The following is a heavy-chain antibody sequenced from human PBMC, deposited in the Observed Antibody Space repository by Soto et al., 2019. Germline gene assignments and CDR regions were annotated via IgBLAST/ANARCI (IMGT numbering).Heavy chain of an antibody. V-gene: IGHV1-2*02. CDR3: ARGTNIVVVPAATSKYYYYGMDV. Sequence: RASVKVSCKASGYTFTGYYMHWVRQAPGQGLEWMGWINPNSGGTNYAQKFQGRVTMTRDTSISTAYMELSRLRSDDTAVYYCARGTNIVVVPAATSKYYYYGMDVWGQGTTVTVSS. CDR1: GYTFTGYY. D-gene: IGHD2-2*01. J-gene: IGHJ6*02. CDR2: INPNSGGT.